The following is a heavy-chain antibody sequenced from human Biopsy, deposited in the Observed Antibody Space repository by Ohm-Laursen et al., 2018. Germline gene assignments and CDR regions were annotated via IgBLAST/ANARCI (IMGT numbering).Heavy chain of an antibody. J-gene: IGHJ5*02. D-gene: IGHD1/OR15-1a*01. Sequence: SSVKVSCKAPGGTFSNYGVNWVRQAPGQGLEWLGGNIPILGTGNYAQKFQDRVTVAADTSTSTATMELRSLRSDDTAMYYCARDSRNKFDLWGQGTLVSVSA. CDR1: GGTFSNYG. CDR3: ARDSRNKFDL. CDR2: NIPILGTG. V-gene: IGHV1-69*06.